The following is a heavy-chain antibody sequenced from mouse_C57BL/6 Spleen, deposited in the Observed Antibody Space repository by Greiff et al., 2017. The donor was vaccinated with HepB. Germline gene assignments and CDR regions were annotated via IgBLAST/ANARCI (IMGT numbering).Heavy chain of an antibody. Sequence: ESGPGLVKPSQSLSLTCSVTGYSITSGYYWNWIRQFPGNTLEWMGYISYDGSNNYNPSLKNRISITRDTSKNQFFLKLNSVTTEDTATYYCARPYGSSYWYFDVWGTGTTVTVSS. CDR1: GYSITSGYY. CDR3: ARPYGSSYWYFDV. V-gene: IGHV3-6*01. CDR2: ISYDGSN. D-gene: IGHD1-1*01. J-gene: IGHJ1*03.